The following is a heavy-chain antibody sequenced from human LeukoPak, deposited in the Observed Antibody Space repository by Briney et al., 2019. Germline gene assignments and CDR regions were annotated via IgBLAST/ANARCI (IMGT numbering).Heavy chain of an antibody. J-gene: IGHJ5*02. V-gene: IGHV3-30*18. CDR3: AKGPSNYYDGSGYYYNWFDP. CDR1: GLTFSSYG. Sequence: GGSLRLSCVVSGLTFSSYGMHWVRQAPGKGLEWVAVISYDGSNKYYVDSVKGRFTISRDNSKNMLYLQMNSLRAEDTAVYYCAKGPSNYYDGSGYYYNWFDPWGQGTLVTVSS. D-gene: IGHD3-22*01. CDR2: ISYDGSNK.